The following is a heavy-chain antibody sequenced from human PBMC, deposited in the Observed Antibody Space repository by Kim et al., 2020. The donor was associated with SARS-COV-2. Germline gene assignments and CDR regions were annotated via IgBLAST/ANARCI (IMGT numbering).Heavy chain of an antibody. Sequence: NPSLKSRVTVSVDTSRNQFSLGLRSVTDADTAVYYCARVGLYSGSYYFDFWGQGTLVTVSS. D-gene: IGHD1-26*01. J-gene: IGHJ4*02. CDR3: ARVGLYSGSYYFDF. V-gene: IGHV4-59*01.